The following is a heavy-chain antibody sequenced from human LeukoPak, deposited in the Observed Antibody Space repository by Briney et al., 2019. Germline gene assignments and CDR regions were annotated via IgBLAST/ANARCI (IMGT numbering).Heavy chain of an antibody. CDR3: ARGLVAGSLDV. V-gene: IGHV3-30*03. D-gene: IGHD6-19*01. CDR1: GFTFSSYG. Sequence: PGGSLRLSCAASGFTFSSYGMHWVRQAPGKGLEWVAVISYDGSNKYYADSVKGRFTISRDNSKNTLYLQMNSLRAEDTAVYYCARGLVAGSLDVWGPGTTVTVSS. J-gene: IGHJ6*02. CDR2: ISYDGSNK.